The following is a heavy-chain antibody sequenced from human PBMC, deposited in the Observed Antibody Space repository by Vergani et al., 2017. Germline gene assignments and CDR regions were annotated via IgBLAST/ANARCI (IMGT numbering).Heavy chain of an antibody. CDR1: GFTFSSYG. CDR3: AGSYDFWSGYPMKIDY. V-gene: IGHV3-30*03. D-gene: IGHD3-3*01. Sequence: QVQLVESGGGVVQPGRSLRLSCAASGFTFSSYGMHWVRQAPGKGLEWVAVISYDGSNKYYADSVKGRFTISRDNSKNTLYLQMNSLRAEDTAVYYCAGSYDFWSGYPMKIDYWGQGTLVTVSS. J-gene: IGHJ4*02. CDR2: ISYDGSNK.